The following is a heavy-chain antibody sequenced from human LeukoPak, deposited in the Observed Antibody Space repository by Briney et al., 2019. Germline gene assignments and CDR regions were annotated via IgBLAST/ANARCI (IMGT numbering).Heavy chain of an antibody. D-gene: IGHD5-12*01. CDR3: TRDPKYRGYGTGMDV. CDR1: GASISSDTYY. Sequence: PSETLSLTCNVSGASISSDTYYWTWVRQHPGQGLEWIGYIYYSGHTYYNPSLNSRASISIDTSKDQFSLMLRSVTAADTAVYYCTRDPKYRGYGTGMDVWGQGTTVTVSS. CDR2: IYYSGHT. J-gene: IGHJ6*02. V-gene: IGHV4-31*03.